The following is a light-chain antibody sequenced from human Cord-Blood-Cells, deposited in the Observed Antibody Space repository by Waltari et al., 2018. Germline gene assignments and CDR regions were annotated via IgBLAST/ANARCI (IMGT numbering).Light chain of an antibody. CDR3: QQYYSTLT. CDR2: WAY. Sequence: DIVMTQSPDSLAVSLCERATINCKSSQSVLYSSNNKNYLAWYQQKPGQPPKLLIYWAYTRESGVPDRFSGSGSGTDFTLTISSLQAEDVAVYYCQQYYSTLTFGGGTKVEIK. V-gene: IGKV4-1*01. J-gene: IGKJ4*01. CDR1: QSVLYSSNNKNY.